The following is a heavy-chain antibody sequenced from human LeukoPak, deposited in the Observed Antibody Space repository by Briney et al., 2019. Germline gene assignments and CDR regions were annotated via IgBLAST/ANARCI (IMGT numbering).Heavy chain of an antibody. J-gene: IGHJ4*02. CDR1: GGSIGSYY. D-gene: IGHD2-2*01. CDR2: IYYSGST. Sequence: SETLSLTCTVSGGSIGSYYWSWIRQPPGKGLEWIGYIYYSGSTNYNPSLKSQVTISVDRSKNQFSLNLSSVTAADTAVYYCARDPAAGLDYWGQGTLVTVSS. V-gene: IGHV4-59*12. CDR3: ARDPAAGLDY.